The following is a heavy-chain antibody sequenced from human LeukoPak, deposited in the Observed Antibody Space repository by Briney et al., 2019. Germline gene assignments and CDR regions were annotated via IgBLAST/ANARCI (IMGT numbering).Heavy chain of an antibody. V-gene: IGHV3-74*01. CDR1: GFTFSRYW. D-gene: IGHD4-17*01. CDR3: ARYGTDPFDI. CDR2: INNDGSNT. J-gene: IGHJ3*02. Sequence: GGSLRLSCAASGFTFSRYWMHWVRQAPGKGLVWVSRINNDGSNTYYADSVKGRFTISRDNAKNTLYLQMDGLRAEDTALYYCARYGTDPFDIWGQGTLATVSS.